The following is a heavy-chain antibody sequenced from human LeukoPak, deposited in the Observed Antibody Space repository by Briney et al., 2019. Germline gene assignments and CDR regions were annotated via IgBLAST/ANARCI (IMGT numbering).Heavy chain of an antibody. Sequence: GGSLRLSCAASGFTFSGYGMSWVRQAPGKGLEWVSSISSSGGSTAYADSVQGRFTVSRDYAKNTMYLQMNSLRAEDTAVYYCARDHSPGWFDPWGQGTLVTVSS. CDR1: GFTFSGYG. CDR3: ARDHSPGWFDP. J-gene: IGHJ5*02. V-gene: IGHV3-23*01. CDR2: ISSSGGST.